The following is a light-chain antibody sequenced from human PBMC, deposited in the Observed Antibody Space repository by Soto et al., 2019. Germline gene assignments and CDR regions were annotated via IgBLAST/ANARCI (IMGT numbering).Light chain of an antibody. CDR3: QQSHSTPLT. V-gene: IGKV1-5*03. J-gene: IGKJ4*01. CDR1: QNIGRW. CDR2: KAS. Sequence: DIQMTQSPSTLSASIGDRVTISCRASQNIGRWLAWYQQKPGTAPKLLIYKASSLESGVPSRFSGSGSGTDFTLTISSLQPEDFATYYCQQSHSTPLTFGGGTKVDIK.